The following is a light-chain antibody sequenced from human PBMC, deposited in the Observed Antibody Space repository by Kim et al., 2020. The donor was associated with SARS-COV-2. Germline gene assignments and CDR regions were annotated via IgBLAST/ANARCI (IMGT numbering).Light chain of an antibody. CDR1: QSILYSSDNKNY. V-gene: IGKV4-1*01. CDR3: QQYYS. CDR2: WAS. Sequence: DIVMTQSPDSLAVSLGERATINCRSSQSILYSSDNKNYLAWYQQKPGQPPKLLIYWASTRNSGVPDRFTGSGSGTHFTLTINSLQAEDVAVYYCQQYYSFGQGTKVDI. J-gene: IGKJ1*01.